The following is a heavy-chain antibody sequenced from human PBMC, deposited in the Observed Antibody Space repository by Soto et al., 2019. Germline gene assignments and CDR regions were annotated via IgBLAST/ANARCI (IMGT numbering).Heavy chain of an antibody. CDR1: GLPFSGYG. CDR2: LSYVGSNK. D-gene: IGHD4-17*01. J-gene: IGHJ4*02. Sequence: QVQLVESGGGVVQPGRSLRLSCAASGLPFSGYGRHGFRQAPAKGLEGGAVLSYVGSNKYYADSVKGRFTISRDNSKNTLYLQMNSLRAEDTAVYYCAKALYGDYDFWGQGTLVTVSS. V-gene: IGHV3-30*18. CDR3: AKALYGDYDF.